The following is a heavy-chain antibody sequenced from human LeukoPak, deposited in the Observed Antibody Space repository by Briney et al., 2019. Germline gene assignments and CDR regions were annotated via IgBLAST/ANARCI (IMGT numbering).Heavy chain of an antibody. CDR2: IYPGDSDT. CDR1: EYSFTNYW. J-gene: IGHJ3*01. CDR3: ARSDSSSVRAFDV. Sequence: GESLKISCKGSEYSFTNYWICWVRQMPGKGLEWMGIIYPGDSDTRYRPSFQGQVTISADKSISTAYLQWSSLKASDTAMYYCARSDSSSVRAFDVWGQGTMVIVSS. V-gene: IGHV5-51*01. D-gene: IGHD6-6*01.